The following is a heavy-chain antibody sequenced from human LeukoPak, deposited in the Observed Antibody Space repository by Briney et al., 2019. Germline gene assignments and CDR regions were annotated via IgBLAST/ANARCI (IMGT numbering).Heavy chain of an antibody. V-gene: IGHV1-46*03. J-gene: IGHJ4*02. Sequence: ASVKVSCKASGYTFTSYYMHWVRQAPGQGLEWMGVINPSGGSTTYAQKFQGRVTVTRDTSTRTVYMELSSLRSEDTAVYYCARGTVYDFWSGYWGSSTIDYWGQGTLVTVSS. CDR2: INPSGGST. CDR1: GYTFTSYY. D-gene: IGHD3-3*01. CDR3: ARGTVYDFWSGYWGSSTIDY.